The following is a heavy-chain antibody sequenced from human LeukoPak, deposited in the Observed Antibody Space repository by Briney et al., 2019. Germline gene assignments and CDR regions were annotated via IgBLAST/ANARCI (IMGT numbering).Heavy chain of an antibody. CDR2: ISSSTNTV. CDR3: ATSGSYRFDY. V-gene: IGHV3-48*02. Sequence: GGSLRLSRAASRFTSRTYSLNRGREAPGKGLEWGSYISSSTNTVYYADSVKGRFTISRDNAQNSLYLQMNSLRDEETAVYYCATSGSYRFDYWGQGTPVTVSS. CDR1: RFTSRTYS. D-gene: IGHD1-26*01. J-gene: IGHJ4*02.